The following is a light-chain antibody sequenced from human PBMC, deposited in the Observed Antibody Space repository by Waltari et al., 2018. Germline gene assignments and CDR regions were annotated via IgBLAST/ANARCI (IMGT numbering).Light chain of an antibody. Sequence: QSALTQPRSVSGSPGQSITISCTGTNSDIGHYDHVSWYQQYPGKAPKLMIYDVSSPPVRVPARFSGSKSGNTASLTISGLQTEDEAHYYCCSYVGSYTLIFGGGTELTVL. CDR3: CSYVGSYTLI. J-gene: IGLJ2*01. CDR1: NSDIGHYDH. V-gene: IGLV2-11*01. CDR2: DVS.